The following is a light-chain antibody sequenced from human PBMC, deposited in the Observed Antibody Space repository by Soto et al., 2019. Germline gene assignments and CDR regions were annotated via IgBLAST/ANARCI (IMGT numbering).Light chain of an antibody. J-gene: IGKJ2*01. CDR3: QQSFSIFGA. Sequence: DLPMTQSPSSLSASIGDRVTVTCRASEHISNYLNWYQQKPGKAPELLISIASNLETGVPSRFSGSGSGTHFTLTITGLQPGDFATYYCQQSFSIFGAFGQGTKLDI. V-gene: IGKV1-39*01. CDR1: EHISNY. CDR2: IAS.